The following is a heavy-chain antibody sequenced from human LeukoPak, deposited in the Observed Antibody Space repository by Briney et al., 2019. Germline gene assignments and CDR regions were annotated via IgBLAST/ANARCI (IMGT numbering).Heavy chain of an antibody. CDR1: GGSISSGDYY. V-gene: IGHV4-30-4*08. Sequence: SQTLSLTCAVSGGSISSGDYYWGWIRQPPGKGLEWIGYIYYSGSTYYNPSLKSRVTISVDTSKNQFSLKLSSVTAADTAVYYCARRFVGATDYYYMDVWGKGTTVTVSS. D-gene: IGHD1-26*01. J-gene: IGHJ6*03. CDR2: IYYSGST. CDR3: ARRFVGATDYYYMDV.